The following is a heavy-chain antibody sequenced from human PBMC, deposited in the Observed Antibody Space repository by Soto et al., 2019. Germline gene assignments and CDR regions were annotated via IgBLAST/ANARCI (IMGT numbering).Heavy chain of an antibody. Sequence: SVKGSCKGSGGTLSGDAVGWVRQAPGQGLEWMGGIIPIFGTANYAQKFQGRVTITADESTSTAYMELSSLRSEDTAVYYCALSDCSSTSCSFDYWGQGTLVTVSS. CDR3: ALSDCSSTSCSFDY. V-gene: IGHV1-69*13. CDR2: IIPIFGTA. CDR1: GGTLSGDA. J-gene: IGHJ4*02. D-gene: IGHD2-2*01.